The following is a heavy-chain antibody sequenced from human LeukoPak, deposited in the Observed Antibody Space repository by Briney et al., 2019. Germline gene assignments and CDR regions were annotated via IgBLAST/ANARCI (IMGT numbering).Heavy chain of an antibody. CDR3: ARDPDSHYYDSSGYDHYFDY. CDR1: GFTFSSYE. J-gene: IGHJ4*02. V-gene: IGHV3-48*03. CDR2: ISSSGSTI. Sequence: GGSLRLSCAASGFTFSSYEMNWVRQAPGKGLEWVSYISSSGSTIYYADSVKGRFTISRDNAKNSLYLQMNSLRAEDTAVYYCARDPDSHYYDSSGYDHYFDYWGQGTLVTVSS. D-gene: IGHD3-22*01.